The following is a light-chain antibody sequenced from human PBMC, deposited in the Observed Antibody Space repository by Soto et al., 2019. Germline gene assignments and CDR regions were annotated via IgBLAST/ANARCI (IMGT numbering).Light chain of an antibody. CDR3: QQLNSYPT. Sequence: DIHVTPSPLYLSASVGDRVTITCRASQEITSFVAWYQQKPGKAPKLLIYAASTLQSGVPSRFSGSGSGTDFTLTISSLQPEDFATYYCQQLNSYPTFGQGTKVDIK. CDR2: AAS. CDR1: QEITSF. J-gene: IGKJ1*01. V-gene: IGKV1-9*01.